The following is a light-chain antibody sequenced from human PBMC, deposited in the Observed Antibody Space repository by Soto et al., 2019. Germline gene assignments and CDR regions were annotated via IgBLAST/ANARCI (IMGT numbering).Light chain of an antibody. CDR2: SAS. Sequence: EIVMTQSPATLSVSPGEKATVSCRASQSVSNNLAWFQQKPGQAPRLVMYSASTRATGIPARFSGSGSGTEFTLTISSLQSEDVAVYYCQEYNNWPPKYTFGQGTKLEIK. CDR3: QEYNNWPPKYT. J-gene: IGKJ2*01. V-gene: IGKV3-15*01. CDR1: QSVSNN.